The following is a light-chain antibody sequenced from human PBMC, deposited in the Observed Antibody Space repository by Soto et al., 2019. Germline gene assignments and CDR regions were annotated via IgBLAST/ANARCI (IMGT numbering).Light chain of an antibody. V-gene: IGLV1-44*01. CDR1: SSNIGSNT. Sequence: QSALTQPPSASATPGQRVTISSSGSSSNIGSNTVNWYQQLPGTAPKLLIYSNNQRPSGVPDRFSGSKSGTSASPAIIGLQSEDEADYYCAAWDDTLNGLYVFGAGTKVTVL. J-gene: IGLJ1*01. CDR2: SNN. CDR3: AAWDDTLNGLYV.